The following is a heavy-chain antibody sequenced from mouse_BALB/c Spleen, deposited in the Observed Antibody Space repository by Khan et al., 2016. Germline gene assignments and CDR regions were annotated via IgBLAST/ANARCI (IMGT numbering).Heavy chain of an antibody. V-gene: IGHV14-3*02. CDR1: GFNIKDTY. Sequence: VQLQQSGAELVKPGASVKLSCTASGFNIKDTYMHWVKQRPEQGLEWIGRIDPANGNTKYDPKFQGKATITADTSSNTAYLQLSSLTSEDTAVYYCANYGSSYWSFDVWGAGTTVTVSS. D-gene: IGHD1-1*01. CDR3: ANYGSSYWSFDV. J-gene: IGHJ1*01. CDR2: IDPANGNT.